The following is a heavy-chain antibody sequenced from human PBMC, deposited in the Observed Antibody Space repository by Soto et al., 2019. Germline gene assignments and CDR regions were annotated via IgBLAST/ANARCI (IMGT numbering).Heavy chain of an antibody. J-gene: IGHJ5*02. CDR2: IYYSGST. D-gene: IGHD3-3*01. V-gene: IGHV4-31*03. Sequence: PSETLSLTCTVSGGSISSGDYYWSWIRQHPGKGLEWIGYIYYSGSTYYNPSLKSRVTISVDTSKNQFSLNLSSVTAADTAVYYCARWWSGSRQGFDPWGRGTLVTVSS. CDR3: ARWWSGSRQGFDP. CDR1: GGSISSGDYY.